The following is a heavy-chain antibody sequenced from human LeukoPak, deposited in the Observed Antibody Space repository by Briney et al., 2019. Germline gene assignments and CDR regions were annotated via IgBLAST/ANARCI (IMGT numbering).Heavy chain of an antibody. CDR2: IYYSGST. D-gene: IGHD3/OR15-3a*01. CDR1: GASISGKF. CDR3: VGGGDWLPEY. Sequence: SETLSLTCTVSGASISGKFWSWIRHSPGNGLEWIGLIYYSGSTKFNPSLKSRVAMSVDPSNNQFSLSLNSVTTTDTAVYFCVGGGDWLPEYWGHGTQVIVSS. J-gene: IGHJ4*01. V-gene: IGHV4-59*01.